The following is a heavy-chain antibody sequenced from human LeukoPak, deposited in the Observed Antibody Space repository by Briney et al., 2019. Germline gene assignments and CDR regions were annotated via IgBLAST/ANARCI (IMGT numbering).Heavy chain of an antibody. V-gene: IGHV3-21*01. D-gene: IGHD6-19*01. CDR1: GFTFSSYS. CDR2: ISSSSSYI. J-gene: IGHJ6*03. Sequence: GGSLRLSCAASGFTFSSYSMNWVRQAPGKGLEWVSSISSSSSYIYYADSVKGRFTISRDNAKNSLYLQMNSLRAEGTAVYYCARARNRIAVSVIREYYYMDVWGKGTTVTVSS. CDR3: ARARNRIAVSVIREYYYMDV.